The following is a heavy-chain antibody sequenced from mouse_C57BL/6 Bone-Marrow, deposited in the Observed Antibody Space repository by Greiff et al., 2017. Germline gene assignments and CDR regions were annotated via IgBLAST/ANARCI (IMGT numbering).Heavy chain of an antibody. V-gene: IGHV14-4*01. CDR2: IDPENGDT. CDR1: GFNIKDDY. Sequence: EVQLQQSGAELVRPGASVKLSCKASGFNIKDDYMHWVKQRPEQGLEWIGWIDPENGDTEYAPKFQGKATITADTSSNTAYLQHSSLTSEDTAVYYGTMSYPWYFDVWGTWTTVTVSS. CDR3: TMSYPWYFDV. J-gene: IGHJ1*03. D-gene: IGHD2-12*01.